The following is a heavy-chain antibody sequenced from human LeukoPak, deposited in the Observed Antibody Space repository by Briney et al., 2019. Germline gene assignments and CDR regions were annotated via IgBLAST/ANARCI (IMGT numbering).Heavy chain of an antibody. J-gene: IGHJ4*02. CDR3: ARGYSSGSSYYFDY. D-gene: IGHD6-19*01. V-gene: IGHV4-4*02. CDR2: IYHSGST. CDR1: GGSISSSNW. Sequence: SETLSLTCAVSGGSISSSNWWRWVRQPPGKGLEWIGEIYHSGSTNYNPSLKSRVTISVDKSKNQFSLKLSSVTAADTAVYYCARGYSSGSSYYFDYWGQGTLVTVSS.